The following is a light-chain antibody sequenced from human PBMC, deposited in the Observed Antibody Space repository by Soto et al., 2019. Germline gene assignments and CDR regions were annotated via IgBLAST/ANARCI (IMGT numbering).Light chain of an antibody. CDR1: QSISDN. V-gene: IGKV3-15*01. Sequence: DIVMTQSPAILSVSLGERATLSCLASQSISDNLAWYQQRSGQAPMLLIYGASTRATGVPARFSGSGSGTEFTLPISSLQSDDFAIYYWQQYKSWPPLTFGGGTKVE. CDR3: QQYKSWPPLT. CDR2: GAS. J-gene: IGKJ4*01.